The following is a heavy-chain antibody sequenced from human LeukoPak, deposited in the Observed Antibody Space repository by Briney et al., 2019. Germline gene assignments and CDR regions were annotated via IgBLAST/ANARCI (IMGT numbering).Heavy chain of an antibody. D-gene: IGHD4-23*01. Sequence: GGSLRLSCAASGFTFSNAWMSWVRQAPGKGLEWVGRIKSKTDGGTTDYAAPVKGRFTISRDDSKNTLYLQMNSLRAEDTAVYYCARDVTYHGGDWFDPWGQGTLVTVSS. CDR1: GFTFSNAW. CDR2: IKSKTDGGTT. V-gene: IGHV3-15*01. CDR3: ARDVTYHGGDWFDP. J-gene: IGHJ5*02.